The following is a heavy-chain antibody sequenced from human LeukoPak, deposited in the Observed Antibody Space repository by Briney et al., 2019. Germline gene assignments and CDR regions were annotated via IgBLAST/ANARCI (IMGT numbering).Heavy chain of an antibody. Sequence: SVKVSCTASGGTFSSYAISWVRQAPGQGLEWMGGIIPIFGTANYAQKFQGRVTITADESTSTAYMELSSLRSEDTAVYYCARSATYSYGYQQPFDYWGQGTLVTVSS. CDR2: IIPIFGTA. D-gene: IGHD5-18*01. CDR3: ARSATYSYGYQQPFDY. CDR1: GGTFSSYA. V-gene: IGHV1-69*13. J-gene: IGHJ4*02.